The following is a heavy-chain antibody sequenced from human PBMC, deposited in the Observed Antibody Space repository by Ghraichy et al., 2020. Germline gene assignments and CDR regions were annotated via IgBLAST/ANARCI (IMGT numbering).Heavy chain of an antibody. V-gene: IGHV1-69*04. Sequence: SVKVSCKASGGTFSSYAISWVRQAPGQGLEWMGRIIPILGIANYAQKFQGRVTITADKSTSTAYMELSSLRSEDTAVYYCARTLRITMVRGVPVGPYYYYGMDVWGQGTTVTVSS. J-gene: IGHJ6*02. CDR2: IIPILGIA. CDR3: ARTLRITMVRGVPVGPYYYYGMDV. D-gene: IGHD3-10*01. CDR1: GGTFSSYA.